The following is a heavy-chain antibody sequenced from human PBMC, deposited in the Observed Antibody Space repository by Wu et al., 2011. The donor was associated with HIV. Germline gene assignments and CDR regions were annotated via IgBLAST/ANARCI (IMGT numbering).Heavy chain of an antibody. D-gene: IGHD1-1*01. CDR3: ARGVQQPLQDV. CDR2: ISGYNGDK. CDR1: VYPFTSYG. V-gene: IGHV1-18*01. Sequence: QVQLVQSGAEVKKPGGLSERSPARLQVYPFTSYGISWVRQAPGQGLEWMAWISGYNGDKKFAQKFQGRVTLTRDTSTSTVYMELNGLKSDDTGMYYCARGVQQPLQDVWGQGTHGHRLL. J-gene: IGHJ6*02.